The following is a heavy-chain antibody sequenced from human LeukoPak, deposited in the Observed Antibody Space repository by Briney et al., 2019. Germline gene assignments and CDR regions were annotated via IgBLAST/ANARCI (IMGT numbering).Heavy chain of an antibody. CDR3: ARRVGDKDYFDY. CDR1: GGSISSYY. CDR2: IYYSGST. D-gene: IGHD1-26*01. J-gene: IGHJ4*02. Sequence: KPSETQSLTCTDSGGSISSYYWSWIRQPPGKGLEWIGYIYYSGSTNYNNSLKSRVTISVDTSKNQFSLRLSSVTAADTAVYYCARRVGDKDYFDYWGQGTLVTVSS. V-gene: IGHV4-59*01.